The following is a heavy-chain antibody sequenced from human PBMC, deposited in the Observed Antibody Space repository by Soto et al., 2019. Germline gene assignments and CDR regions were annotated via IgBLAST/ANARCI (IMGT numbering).Heavy chain of an antibody. CDR1: GYTFTSYY. J-gene: IGHJ5*02. CDR2: INPSGGST. CDR3: ATSKPIAAAGRANWFDP. Sequence: ASVKVSCKASGYTFTSYYMHWVRQAPGQGLEWMGIINPSGGSTSYAQKFQGRVTMTRDTSTSTVHMELSSLRSEDTAVYYCATSKPIAAAGRANWFDPWGQGTLVTVSS. V-gene: IGHV1-46*01. D-gene: IGHD6-13*01.